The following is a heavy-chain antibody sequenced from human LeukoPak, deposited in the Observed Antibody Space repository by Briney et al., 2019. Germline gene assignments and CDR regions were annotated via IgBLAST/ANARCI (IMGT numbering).Heavy chain of an antibody. D-gene: IGHD2/OR15-2a*01. CDR1: GFTFSSYA. V-gene: IGHV3-21*01. J-gene: IGHJ4*01. CDR2: SGHGVI. Sequence: GGSLRLSCAASGFTFSSYAMHWVRQAPGKGLEWVSSSGHGVIYYADSVKGRFTISRDDAKNSLFLQMNNLRAEDTAIYYCARDFTSQNFFDHWGQGTLVTVSS. CDR3: ARDFTSQNFFDH.